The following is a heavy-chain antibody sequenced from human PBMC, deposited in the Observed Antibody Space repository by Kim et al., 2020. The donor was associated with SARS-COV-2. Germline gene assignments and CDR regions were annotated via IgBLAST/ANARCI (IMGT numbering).Heavy chain of an antibody. J-gene: IGHJ6*01. CDR1: GFTFSSYA. D-gene: IGHD5-18*01. CDR2: ISYDGSNK. CDR3: AKEANRGDSYCWAYYYNG. Sequence: GGSLRLSCAASGFTFSSYAMHWVRQAPGKGLEWVAVISYDGSNKYYADSVKGRFTISRDNSKNTLYLQMNSLRDEDTAVYYCAKEANRGDSYCWAYYYNG. V-gene: IGHV3-30*04.